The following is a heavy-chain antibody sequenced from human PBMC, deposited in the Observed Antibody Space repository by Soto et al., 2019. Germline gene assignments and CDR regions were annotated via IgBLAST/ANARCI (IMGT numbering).Heavy chain of an antibody. V-gene: IGHV4-59*01. D-gene: IGHD1-20*01. J-gene: IGHJ4*02. Sequence: QVQLQESGPGLVKPSETLSLTCIVSGGSISNYYWSWIRQPPGKGLEWIGYIYYRGSTNYNSSLKSRVTISVDTSKNQFSLKLSSVTAADTAVYYCARGGYNWNDVTDYWGQGTLVTVSS. CDR3: ARGGYNWNDVTDY. CDR2: IYYRGST. CDR1: GGSISNYY.